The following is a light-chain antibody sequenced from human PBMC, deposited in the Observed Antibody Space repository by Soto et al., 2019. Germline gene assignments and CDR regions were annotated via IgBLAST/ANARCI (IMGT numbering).Light chain of an antibody. CDR3: QQYNNWPLT. CDR1: QTVHNN. Sequence: EIVMTQSPATLSVSPGERATLSCRASQTVHNNLAWYQQKPGQAPRLLIYGASARATGIPARFSGSGSGTEFTLTISSLQSDDVAVYYFQQYNNWPLTFGGGTKVEIK. CDR2: GAS. V-gene: IGKV3-15*01. J-gene: IGKJ4*01.